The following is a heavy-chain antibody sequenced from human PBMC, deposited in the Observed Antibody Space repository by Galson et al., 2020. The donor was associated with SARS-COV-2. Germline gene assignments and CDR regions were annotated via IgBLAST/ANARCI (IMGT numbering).Heavy chain of an antibody. D-gene: IGHD2-15*01. Sequence: GGSLRLSCAASGFTFISYAMTWVRQAPGKGLEWVSSISASGDYTYYADSVKGRFIISRDKSKNTGHLQMNGLRDDDTAVYYCAKGSSVVVVAGTFDDPWGQGTLVTVSS. V-gene: IGHV3-23*01. CDR2: ISASGDYT. CDR3: AKGSSVVVVAGTFDDP. CDR1: GFTFISYA. J-gene: IGHJ5*02.